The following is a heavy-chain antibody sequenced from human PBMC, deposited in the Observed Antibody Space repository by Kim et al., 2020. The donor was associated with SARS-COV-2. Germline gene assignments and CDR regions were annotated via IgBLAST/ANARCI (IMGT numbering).Heavy chain of an antibody. CDR2: INHSGST. CDR3: ARGRPYGDFDY. CDR1: GGSFSGYY. V-gene: IGHV4-34*01. D-gene: IGHD4-17*01. J-gene: IGHJ4*02. Sequence: SETLSLTCAVYGGSFSGYYWSWIRQPPGKGLEWIGEINHSGSTNYNPSLKSRVTISVDTSKNQFSLKLSSVTAADTAVYYCARGRPYGDFDYWGQGTLVTVSS.